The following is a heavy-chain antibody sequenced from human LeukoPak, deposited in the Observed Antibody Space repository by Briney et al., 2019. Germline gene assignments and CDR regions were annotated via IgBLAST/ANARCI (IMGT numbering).Heavy chain of an antibody. V-gene: IGHV3-7*03. D-gene: IGHD1-14*01. CDR2: IKEEGTET. CDR1: GFMFSSNW. Sequence: GGSLSLSCAASGFMFSSNWMSWVRLAPGGGLEWVANIKEEGTETYYVDSVKGRLIISRDNAKNSLYWQVNSLRVEDTAVYYCAKEGRSLQTYWGQGTLVTVSS. CDR3: AKEGRSLQTY. J-gene: IGHJ4*02.